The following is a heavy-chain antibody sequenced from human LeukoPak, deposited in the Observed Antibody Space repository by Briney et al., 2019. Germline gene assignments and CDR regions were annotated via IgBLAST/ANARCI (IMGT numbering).Heavy chain of an antibody. V-gene: IGHV3-21*01. J-gene: IGHJ4*02. CDR2: ISSSGSYI. CDR3: ARVLSGGSCLCEDY. Sequence: GGSLRLSCAASGFTFSSYNMNWVRQAPGKGLEWVSSISSSGSYIYYADSMKGRFTISRDNAKNSLYLQMNSLRAEDTAVYYCARVLSGGSCLCEDYWGQGTLVTVSS. CDR1: GFTFSSYN. D-gene: IGHD2-15*01.